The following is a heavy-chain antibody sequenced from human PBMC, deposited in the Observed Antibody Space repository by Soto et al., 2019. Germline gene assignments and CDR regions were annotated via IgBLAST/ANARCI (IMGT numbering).Heavy chain of an antibody. Sequence: QVQLVQSGAEVEKPGASVKVSCTASGYTFTSFGINWVRQAPGQGLEWMGWVSAYNGNTKYAQKLQGRVTMTTDSSTSTAYMELRSLRSDDTAVYYCARVSLAWAAALKTWAYPKNFFDYWGQGTLVTVSS. J-gene: IGHJ4*02. CDR2: VSAYNGNT. CDR1: GYTFTSFG. V-gene: IGHV1-18*01. CDR3: ARVSLAWAAALKTWAYPKNFFDY. D-gene: IGHD2-2*01.